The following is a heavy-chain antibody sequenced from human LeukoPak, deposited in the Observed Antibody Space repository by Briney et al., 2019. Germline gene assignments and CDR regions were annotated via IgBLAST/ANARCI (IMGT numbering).Heavy chain of an antibody. CDR3: APTPPEDYDDSGYFDY. CDR1: GYTFTAYY. J-gene: IGHJ4*02. D-gene: IGHD3-22*01. Sequence: GASVKVSCKASGYTFTAYYVHWVRQAPGQGLEWMGWINPNSGGTKYAQKFQGRVTMTRDTSIRTAYMELTRPRSDDTRMYYCAPTPPEDYDDSGYFDYWGQGTLVTVSS. CDR2: INPNSGGT. V-gene: IGHV1-2*02.